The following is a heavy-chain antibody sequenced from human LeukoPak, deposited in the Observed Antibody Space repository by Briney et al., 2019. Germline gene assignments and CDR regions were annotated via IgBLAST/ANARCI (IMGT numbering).Heavy chain of an antibody. V-gene: IGHV1-69*13. J-gene: IGHJ3*02. CDR1: GYTFTSYG. CDR2: IIPIFGTA. Sequence: SVKVSCKASGYTFTSYGISWVRQAPGQGLEWMGGIIPIFGTANYAQKFQGRVTITADESTSTAYMELSSLRSEDTAVYYCAREDIVVVPAAIFVGAFDIWGQGTMVTVSS. CDR3: AREDIVVVPAAIFVGAFDI. D-gene: IGHD2-2*02.